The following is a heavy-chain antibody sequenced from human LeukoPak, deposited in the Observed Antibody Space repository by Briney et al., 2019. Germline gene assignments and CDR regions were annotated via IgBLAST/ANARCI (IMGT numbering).Heavy chain of an antibody. CDR1: GFTFGSYA. CDR3: ASLNIVVVPAAMKEFDY. Sequence: GRSLRLSCAASGFTFGSYAMHWVRQAPGKGLEWVAVISYDGSNKYYADSVKGRFTISRDNSKNTLYLQMNSLRAEDTAVYYCASLNIVVVPAAMKEFDYWGQGTLVTVSS. CDR2: ISYDGSNK. V-gene: IGHV3-30*04. J-gene: IGHJ4*02. D-gene: IGHD2-2*01.